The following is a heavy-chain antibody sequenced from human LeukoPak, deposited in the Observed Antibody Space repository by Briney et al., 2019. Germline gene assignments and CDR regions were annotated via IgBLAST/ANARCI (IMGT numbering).Heavy chain of an antibody. J-gene: IGHJ4*02. CDR3: ARDKIVGATYFDY. V-gene: IGHV3-7*01. Sequence: GGSLRLSCAASGFTFSSYWMSWVRQAAGKGLEWVANIKQDGSEKYYVDSVKGRFTISRDNAKNSLYLQMNSLRAEDTAVYYCARDKIVGATYFDYWGQGTLVTVSS. CDR1: GFTFSSYW. CDR2: IKQDGSEK. D-gene: IGHD1-26*01.